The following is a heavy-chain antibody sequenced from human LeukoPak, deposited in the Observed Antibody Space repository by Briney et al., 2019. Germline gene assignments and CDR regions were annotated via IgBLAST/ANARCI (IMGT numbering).Heavy chain of an antibody. J-gene: IGHJ4*02. CDR1: GGSISSGSYY. CDR3: AREITGYFDY. CDR2: IYTSGST. V-gene: IGHV4-61*02. Sequence: SETLSLTCTVSGGSISSGSYYWSWIRQPAGKGLEWIGRIYTSGSTNYNPSLKSRVTISVDTSKNQFSLKLSSVTAADTAVYYCAREITGYFDYWGQGTLVTVSS. D-gene: IGHD1-14*01.